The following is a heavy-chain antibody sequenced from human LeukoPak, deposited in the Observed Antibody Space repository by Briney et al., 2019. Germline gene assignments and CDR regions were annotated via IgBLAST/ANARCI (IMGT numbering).Heavy chain of an antibody. Sequence: GGSLRLSCAASGFTFSDYYMSWIRQAPGKGLEWVSYISSSSYIYYADSVKGRFTISRDNAKNSLYLQMNSLRAEDTAVYYCARDLTPRGSYYGSGIAFDIWGQGTMVTVSS. D-gene: IGHD3-10*01. V-gene: IGHV3-69-1*01. CDR3: ARDLTPRGSYYGSGIAFDI. J-gene: IGHJ3*02. CDR2: ISSSSYI. CDR1: GFTFSDYY.